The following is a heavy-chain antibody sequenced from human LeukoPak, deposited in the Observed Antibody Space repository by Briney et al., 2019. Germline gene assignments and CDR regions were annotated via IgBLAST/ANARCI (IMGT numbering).Heavy chain of an antibody. CDR2: IYPGDSDT. V-gene: IGHV5-51*01. CDR3: ARWEYYYGSGSYYRDGVYYFDY. D-gene: IGHD3-10*01. CDR1: GYSFSSYW. Sequence: AESMKISCTGSGYSFSSYWSGWVRQMPGEGVWLMGIIYPGDSDTRYSPSFEGKVTSSADKSISTAYLQWSSLKASDNAMYYCARWEYYYGSGSYYRDGVYYFDYWGQGTLVTVSS. J-gene: IGHJ4*02.